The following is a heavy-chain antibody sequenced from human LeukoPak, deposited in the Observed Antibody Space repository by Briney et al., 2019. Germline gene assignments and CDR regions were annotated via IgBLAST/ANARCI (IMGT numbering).Heavy chain of an antibody. Sequence: ASVKVSCKASGYAFTSYYIYWVRQAPGQGLECVGWINPNSGGTNYAQKFQGRVTMTRDTSITTAYMEMSSLSSDDTAFYYCTRGDIYFDYWGQGTLVTVSS. CDR3: TRGDIYFDY. CDR2: INPNSGGT. V-gene: IGHV1-2*02. CDR1: GYAFTSYY. J-gene: IGHJ4*02.